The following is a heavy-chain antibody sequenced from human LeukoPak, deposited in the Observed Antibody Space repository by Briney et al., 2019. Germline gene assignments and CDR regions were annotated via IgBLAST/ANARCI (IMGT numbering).Heavy chain of an antibody. V-gene: IGHV1-3*01. Sequence: ASVKVSCKASGYTFTTYAIHWVRQAPGQGLQWMGWISVGDGNTNYSQKFQGRVTLTRDTSASTAYMELTSLISEDTAVYYCARGYSGVVPAAHPDFWSQGTPVTVSS. CDR2: ISVGDGNT. J-gene: IGHJ4*02. D-gene: IGHD2-2*01. CDR3: ARGYSGVVPAAHPDF. CDR1: GYTFTTYA.